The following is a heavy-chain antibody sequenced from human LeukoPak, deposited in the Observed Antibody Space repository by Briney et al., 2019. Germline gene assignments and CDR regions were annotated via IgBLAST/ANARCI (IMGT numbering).Heavy chain of an antibody. D-gene: IGHD3-16*01. J-gene: IGHJ3*02. Sequence: PGRSLRLSCAASGFTLSSFGMVWVRQAPGKGLEWVTLMWYDGRNKYYADSVKGRFTISGDNSKNTVYLQMNSLRGEDTAVYYCARVGDMEAFDIWGQGTRVTVSS. CDR2: MWYDGRNK. CDR3: ARVGDMEAFDI. CDR1: GFTLSSFG. V-gene: IGHV3-33*01.